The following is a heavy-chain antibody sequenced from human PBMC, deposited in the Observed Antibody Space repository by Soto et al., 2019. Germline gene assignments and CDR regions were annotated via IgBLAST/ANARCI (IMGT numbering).Heavy chain of an antibody. V-gene: IGHV3-30*02. D-gene: IGHD6-13*01. CDR1: GFTFSSYG. CDR2: IWYDGSNK. Sequence: GGSLRLSCAASGFTFSSYGMHWVRQAPGKGLEWVAVIWYDGSNKYYADSVKGRFTISRDNSKNTLYLQMDSLRAEDTAVYYYAKVAAGGQNYCDYGMDVWGQGTRVTVSS. CDR3: AKVAAGGQNYCDYGMDV. J-gene: IGHJ6*02.